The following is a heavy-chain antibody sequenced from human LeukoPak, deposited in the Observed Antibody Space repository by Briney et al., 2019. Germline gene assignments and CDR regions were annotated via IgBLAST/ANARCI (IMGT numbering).Heavy chain of an antibody. J-gene: IGHJ4*02. V-gene: IGHV3-23*01. CDR3: AKDRGITMVRGALDY. CDR1: GFTFSNYA. Sequence: PGGSLRLSCAASGFTFSNYAMSWVRQAPGKGLEWVSAISGSGGSTYYADSVKGRFTISRDNSKNTLYLQMNSLRAEDTAVYYCAKDRGITMVRGALDYWGQGTLVTVSS. CDR2: ISGSGGST. D-gene: IGHD3-10*01.